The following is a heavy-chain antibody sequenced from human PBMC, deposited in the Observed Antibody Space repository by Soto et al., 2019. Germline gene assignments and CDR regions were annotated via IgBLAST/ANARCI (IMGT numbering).Heavy chain of an antibody. Sequence: EVQLVESGGGLVQPGGSLRLSCVASGFTLSSYWMSWVRQAPGKGLVWVGNIKKDGSEGYYVDSVKGRFTMSRDNARNSLYLQMNNPRGKDTAVYYCARTDIVSGGYKDYYYMDVWGKGTTVTVSS. D-gene: IGHD3-10*01. CDR3: ARTDIVSGGYKDYYYMDV. V-gene: IGHV3-7*01. CDR2: IKKDGSEG. CDR1: GFTLSSYW. J-gene: IGHJ6*03.